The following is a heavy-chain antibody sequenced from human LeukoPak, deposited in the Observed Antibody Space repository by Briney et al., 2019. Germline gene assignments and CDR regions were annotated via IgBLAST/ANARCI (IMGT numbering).Heavy chain of an antibody. V-gene: IGHV4-39*07. CDR1: GGSISSSSYY. Sequence: SETLSLTCTVSGGSISSSSYYWGWIRQPPGKGLEWIGSIYYSGSTYYSPSLKSRVTISVDTSKNQFSLKLSSVTAADTAVYYCARCLYYYDSSGYQSPFDAFDIWGQGTMVTVSS. CDR3: ARCLYYYDSSGYQSPFDAFDI. D-gene: IGHD3-22*01. J-gene: IGHJ3*02. CDR2: IYYSGST.